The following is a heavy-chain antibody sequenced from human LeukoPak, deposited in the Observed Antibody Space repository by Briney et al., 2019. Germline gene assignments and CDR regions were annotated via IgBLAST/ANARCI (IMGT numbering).Heavy chain of an antibody. D-gene: IGHD6-13*01. V-gene: IGHV5-51*01. J-gene: IGHJ4*02. CDR3: EKLYGAVAGSSIDH. Sequence: GKPLKISCMAAGYSFSIYWFGWVRQLPGKGLEWRGIVYPGDSNTRSSPSFQGQVTISADKSITTACLKWSSLQASNTAMYYCEKLYGAVAGSSIDHWGQGTLVTVSS. CDR1: GYSFSIYW. CDR2: VYPGDSNT.